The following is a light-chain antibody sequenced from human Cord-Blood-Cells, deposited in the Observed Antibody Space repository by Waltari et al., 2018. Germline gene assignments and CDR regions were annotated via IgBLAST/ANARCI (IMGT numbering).Light chain of an antibody. V-gene: IGLV2-14*01. Sequence: QSALTQPASVFGSPGQSITISCTGTSSDVGGYNYVSWYQQHPGKAPQLMIYDVSNRPSVVSNRFSGSKSGNTASLTISGLQAEDEADYYCSSYTSSSTYVFGTGTKVTVL. CDR1: SSDVGGYNY. CDR2: DVS. J-gene: IGLJ1*01. CDR3: SSYTSSSTYV.